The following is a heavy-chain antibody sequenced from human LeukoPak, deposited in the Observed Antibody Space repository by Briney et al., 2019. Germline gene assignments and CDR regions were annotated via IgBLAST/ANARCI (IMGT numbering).Heavy chain of an antibody. Sequence: PSQTLSLTCTVSGGSISSGSYYWSWIRQPAGMGLEWIGRIYSSGSTNYNPSLKSRVTISVDTSKNQFSLRLSSVTAADTAVYYCARDNLEAGINDAFDIWGQGTMVTVSS. CDR1: GGSISSGSYY. J-gene: IGHJ3*02. CDR3: ARDNLEAGINDAFDI. V-gene: IGHV4-61*02. D-gene: IGHD6-13*01. CDR2: IYSSGST.